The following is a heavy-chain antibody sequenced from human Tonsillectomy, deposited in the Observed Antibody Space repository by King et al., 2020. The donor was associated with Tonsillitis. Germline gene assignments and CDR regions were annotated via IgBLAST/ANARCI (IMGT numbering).Heavy chain of an antibody. CDR2: INPNSGGT. CDR1: GYTFTGYY. J-gene: IGHJ5*02. D-gene: IGHD6-19*01. Sequence: VQLVESGAEVKKPGASVKVSCKASGYTFTGYYIHWVRQAPGQGLEWMGWINPNSGGTNYAQKFQGRVTMTRDTSISTAYMELSRLRSDDTAVYYCARTIAVADPGWFDPWGQGTLVTVSS. V-gene: IGHV1-2*02. CDR3: ARTIAVADPGWFDP.